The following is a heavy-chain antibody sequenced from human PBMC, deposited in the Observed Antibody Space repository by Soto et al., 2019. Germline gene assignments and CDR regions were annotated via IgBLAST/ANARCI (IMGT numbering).Heavy chain of an antibody. J-gene: IGHJ4*02. CDR1: GFTFSSYA. V-gene: IGHV3-23*01. D-gene: IGHD6-19*01. Sequence: AASGFTFSSYAMSWVRQAPGKGLEWVSAISCSGGSTYYADSVKGRFTISRDNSKNTLYLQMNSLRAEDTAVYYCAKEGEHSSGWANFDYWGQGTLVTVSS. CDR2: ISCSGGST. CDR3: AKEGEHSSGWANFDY.